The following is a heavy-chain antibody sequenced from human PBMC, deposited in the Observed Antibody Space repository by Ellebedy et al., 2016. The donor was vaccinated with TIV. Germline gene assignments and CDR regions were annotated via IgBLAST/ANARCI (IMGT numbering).Heavy chain of an antibody. V-gene: IGHV4-59*01. Sequence: MPSETLSLTCTVSGGSIGSDYWSWIRQPPGEGLAWIGYIYYSGSTNYNPSLKSRVTISVDTSKNQFSLKLSSVTAADTAVYYCARDKGSGSQGIYYYYGMDVWGQGTTVTVSS. CDR1: GGSIGSDY. J-gene: IGHJ6*02. CDR2: IYYSGST. D-gene: IGHD3-10*01. CDR3: ARDKGSGSQGIYYYYGMDV.